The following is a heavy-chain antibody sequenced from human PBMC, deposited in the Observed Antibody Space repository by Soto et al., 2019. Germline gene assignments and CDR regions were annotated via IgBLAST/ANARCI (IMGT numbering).Heavy chain of an antibody. D-gene: IGHD2-8*02. V-gene: IGHV4-31*03. J-gene: IGHJ4*02. CDR3: ARDKITGLFDY. CDR2: VSPSGNT. Sequence: PSETLSLTCTVSGDSISGGYYWSWIRQHPGKGLEWIGYVSPSGNTYYNPSLNSRVSISVDTSKNQFSLEVSSVTAADTAVYYCARDKITGLFDYCGQGTLVTVSS. CDR1: GDSISGGYY.